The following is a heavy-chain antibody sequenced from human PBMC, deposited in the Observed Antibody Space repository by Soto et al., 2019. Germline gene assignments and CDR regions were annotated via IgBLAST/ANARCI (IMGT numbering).Heavy chain of an antibody. V-gene: IGHV3-15*07. D-gene: IGHD1-26*01. J-gene: IGHJ6*02. CDR1: GFTFSNAW. CDR2: IKSKTDGGTT. CDR3: TTIIVGATTGPLFMDV. Sequence: GGSLRLSCAASGFTFSNAWMNWVRQAPGKGLEWVGRIKSKTDGGTTDYAAPVKGRFTISRDDSKNTLYLQMNSLKTEDTAVYYCTTIIVGATTGPLFMDVWGQGTTVTVSS.